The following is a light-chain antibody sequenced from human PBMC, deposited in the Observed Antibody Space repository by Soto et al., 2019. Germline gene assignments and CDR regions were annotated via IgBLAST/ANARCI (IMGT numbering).Light chain of an antibody. J-gene: IGKJ5*01. CDR2: AAS. Sequence: AIRMTQSPSSLSASTGDRVTITCRASQGISSYLAWDQQKPGKAPKLLIYAASTLQSGVPSRFSGSGSGTDFTLTISCLRSEDCGTYYCHQYYSYPITFGQGTRLVIK. V-gene: IGKV1-8*01. CDR1: QGISSY. CDR3: HQYYSYPIT.